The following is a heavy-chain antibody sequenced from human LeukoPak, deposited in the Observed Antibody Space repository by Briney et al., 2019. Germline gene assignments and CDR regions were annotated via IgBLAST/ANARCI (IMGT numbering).Heavy chain of an antibody. V-gene: IGHV5-51*01. CDR3: ARPGGGAVAEGYFDY. CDR1: GYSFTSYW. J-gene: IGHJ4*02. D-gene: IGHD2-15*01. CDR2: IYPDDSDT. Sequence: GESLHFSCKGSGYSFTSYWIGWVRQMPGKGLEWMGIIYPDDSDTRYSPSFQGQVTISADKSISTAYLQWSSLKASDTAIYYCARPGGGAVAEGYFDYWGQRPVLRVSS.